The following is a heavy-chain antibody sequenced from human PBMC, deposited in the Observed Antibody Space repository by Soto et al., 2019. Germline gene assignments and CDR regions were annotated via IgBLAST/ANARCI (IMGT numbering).Heavy chain of an antibody. D-gene: IGHD4-4*01. CDR2: VYYGGST. V-gene: IGHV4-39*01. Sequence: QLQLQESGPGLMKPSETLSLTCTVSGGSISSSSFYWGWIRQPPGKGLEWIGSVYYGGSTYYNPSLESRVPISVDTSKNQFSLRLSSVTAADTAMYYGARQARTVTRDPYYYGMDVWGQGTTVTVSS. CDR1: GGSISSSSFY. CDR3: ARQARTVTRDPYYYGMDV. J-gene: IGHJ6*02.